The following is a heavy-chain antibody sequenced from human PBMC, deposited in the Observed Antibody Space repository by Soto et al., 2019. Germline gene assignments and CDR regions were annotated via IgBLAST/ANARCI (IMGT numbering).Heavy chain of an antibody. Sequence: GGSLRLSCAGSGFTLSNYEMNWVRQAPGKGLEWVSYISTGGSSIYYADYVKGRFTIARDNGKNSVYLQMSSLRAEDTATYYCARERGGLSGADVWGQGTTVTVSS. CDR2: ISTGGSSI. J-gene: IGHJ6*02. CDR3: ARERGGLSGADV. D-gene: IGHD1-26*01. V-gene: IGHV3-48*03. CDR1: GFTLSNYE.